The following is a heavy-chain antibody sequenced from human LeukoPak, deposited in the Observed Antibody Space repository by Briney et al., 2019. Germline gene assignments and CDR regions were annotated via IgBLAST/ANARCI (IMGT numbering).Heavy chain of an antibody. V-gene: IGHV3-23*01. CDR3: VGAKDYYYGMDV. Sequence: GGSLRLSCAASGFTFSSYAMSWVRQAPGKGLEWVSSISASGGSTYYADSVKGRFTISRDNSKNTLYLQMNSLRAEDTAVYYCVGAKDYYYGMDVWGQGTTVTVSS. CDR2: ISASGGST. CDR1: GFTFSSYA. J-gene: IGHJ6*02. D-gene: IGHD1-26*01.